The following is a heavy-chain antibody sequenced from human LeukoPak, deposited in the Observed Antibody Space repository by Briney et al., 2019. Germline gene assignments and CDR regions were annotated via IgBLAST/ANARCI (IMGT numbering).Heavy chain of an antibody. Sequence: GGSLRLSCAASGFIFNSHSMNWVRQAPGEGLEWVSSISSTSSYIYYADSVKSRFTISRDNAKNSLYLQMNSLRAEDTAVYYCARSSGWYHRGPDYYYYYMDVWGKGTTVTVS. J-gene: IGHJ6*03. D-gene: IGHD6-19*01. CDR3: ARSSGWYHRGPDYYYYYMDV. CDR1: GFIFNSHS. V-gene: IGHV3-21*01. CDR2: ISSTSSYI.